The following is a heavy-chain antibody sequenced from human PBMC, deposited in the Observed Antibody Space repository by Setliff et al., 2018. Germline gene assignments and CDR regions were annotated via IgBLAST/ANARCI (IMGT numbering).Heavy chain of an antibody. CDR2: IYTSGST. Sequence: SETLSLTCTVSGGSISSNYWGWVRQPPGKGLEWIGYIYTSGSTNYNPSLKSRGTISVDTPRNQFSLKLSSVTAADTAVYYCVRVEAGYCSSTSCYVVGAFDIWGQGTMVTVSS. V-gene: IGHV4-4*08. CDR3: VRVEAGYCSSTSCYVVGAFDI. D-gene: IGHD2-2*03. J-gene: IGHJ3*02. CDR1: GGSISSNY.